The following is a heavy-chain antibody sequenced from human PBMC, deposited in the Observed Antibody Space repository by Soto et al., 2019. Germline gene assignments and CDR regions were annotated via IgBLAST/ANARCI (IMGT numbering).Heavy chain of an antibody. J-gene: IGHJ4*02. CDR1: GFTFSNAW. CDR3: TTSLIAVTGDFDY. Sequence: GGSLRLSCAASGFTFSNAWMNWVRQAPGKGLEWVGRIKKKGDGGTTDYAAPVKGRFTISRDDSKNTLYLQMNSLKTEDIAVYYCTTSLIAVTGDFDYWGQRTLVTVSS. CDR2: IKKKGDGGTT. V-gene: IGHV3-15*07. D-gene: IGHD6-19*01.